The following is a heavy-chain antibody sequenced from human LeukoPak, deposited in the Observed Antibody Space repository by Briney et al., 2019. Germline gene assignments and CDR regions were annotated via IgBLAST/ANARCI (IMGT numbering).Heavy chain of an antibody. J-gene: IGHJ4*02. D-gene: IGHD6-19*01. CDR1: GDSISSYY. V-gene: IGHV4-59*01. CDR3: ARVGSGSSGGLIDY. CDR2: IYYSGST. Sequence: PSETLSPTCTVSGDSISSYYWSWIRQPPGKGLEWIGYIYYSGSTNYNPSLKSRVTISVDTSKNQFSLKLSSVTAADTAVYYCARVGSGSSGGLIDYWGQGTLVTVSS.